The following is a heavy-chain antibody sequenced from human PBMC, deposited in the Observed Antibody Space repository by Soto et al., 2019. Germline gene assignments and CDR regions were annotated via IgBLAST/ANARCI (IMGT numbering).Heavy chain of an antibody. J-gene: IGHJ5*02. V-gene: IGHV3-48*01. CDR1: GFTFSSYS. D-gene: IGHD3-9*01. CDR3: ARDWLPKVYDMQPFDP. Sequence: GGSLRLSCAASGFTFSSYSMNWVRQAPGKGLEWVSYISSSSSTIYYADSVKGRFTISRDNAKNSLYLQMNSLRAEDTAVYYCARDWLPKVYDMQPFDPWGQGTLVTVSS. CDR2: ISSSSSTI.